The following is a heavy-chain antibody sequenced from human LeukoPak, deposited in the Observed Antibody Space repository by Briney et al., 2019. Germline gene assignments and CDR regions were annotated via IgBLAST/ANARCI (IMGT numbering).Heavy chain of an antibody. J-gene: IGHJ4*02. CDR2: IIPIFGTA. V-gene: IGHV1-69*01. CDR3: ARGYGSGSFPFDY. Sequence: SVKVSCKASGGTFSSYAISWVRQAPGQGLEWMGGIIPIFGTANYAQKFHGRVTITADESTSTAYMELSSLRSEDTAVYYCARGYGSGSFPFDYWGQGTLVTVSS. CDR1: GGTFSSYA. D-gene: IGHD3-10*01.